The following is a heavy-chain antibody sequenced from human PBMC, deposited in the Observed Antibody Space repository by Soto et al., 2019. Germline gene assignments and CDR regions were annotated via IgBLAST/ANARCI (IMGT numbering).Heavy chain of an antibody. J-gene: IGHJ6*02. CDR1: GGTFSSYA. CDR2: IIPIFGTA. D-gene: IGHD3-3*01. V-gene: IGHV1-69*01. CDR3: ARGRRGNDVWSGWRVYYYGMDV. Sequence: QVQLVQSGAEVKKPGSSVKVSCKASGGTFSSYAISWVRQAPGQGLEWMGGIIPIFGTANYAQKFQGRVTITADESTSTAYMELSSLRSGDTAVYSCARGRRGNDVWSGWRVYYYGMDVWGQGTTVTVSS.